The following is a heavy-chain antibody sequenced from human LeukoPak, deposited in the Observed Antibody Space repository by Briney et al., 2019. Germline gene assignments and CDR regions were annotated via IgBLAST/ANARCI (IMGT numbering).Heavy chain of an antibody. CDR2: ISGSGGST. V-gene: IGHV3-23*01. CDR3: ARKSSSSFDY. CDR1: GFTFDDYA. D-gene: IGHD6-6*01. J-gene: IGHJ4*02. Sequence: PGGSLRLSCAASGFTFDDYAMHWVRQAPGKGLEWVSAISGSGGSTYYADSVKGRFTISRDIAKNSLYLQMNSLRAEDTAVYYCARKSSSSFDYWGQGTLVTVSS.